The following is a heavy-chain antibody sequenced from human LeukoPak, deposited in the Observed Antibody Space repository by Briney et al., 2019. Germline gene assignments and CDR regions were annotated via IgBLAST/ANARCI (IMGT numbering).Heavy chain of an antibody. Sequence: ASVKVSCKASGYTFTSYYMHWVRQAPGQGLEWMGWINPNSGGTNYAQKFQGRVTMTRDTSISTAYMELSRLRSDDTAVYYCARVPVWGSYRPFDYWGQGTLVTVSS. V-gene: IGHV1-2*02. J-gene: IGHJ4*02. CDR2: INPNSGGT. CDR3: ARVPVWGSYRPFDY. CDR1: GYTFTSYY. D-gene: IGHD3-16*02.